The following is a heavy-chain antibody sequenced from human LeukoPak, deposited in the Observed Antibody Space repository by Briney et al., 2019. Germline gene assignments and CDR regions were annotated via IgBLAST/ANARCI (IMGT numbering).Heavy chain of an antibody. Sequence: SQTLSLTCAVSGGSISSGGYSWSWIRQPPGKGLEWIGYIYHSGSTYYNPSLKSRVTISVDRSKNQFSLKLSSVTAADTAVYYCARAPVAPVVPGYPVGLWFDPWGQGTLVTVSS. CDR1: GGSISSGGYS. CDR3: ARAPVAPVVPGYPVGLWFDP. CDR2: IYHSGST. V-gene: IGHV4-30-2*01. D-gene: IGHD2-2*01. J-gene: IGHJ5*02.